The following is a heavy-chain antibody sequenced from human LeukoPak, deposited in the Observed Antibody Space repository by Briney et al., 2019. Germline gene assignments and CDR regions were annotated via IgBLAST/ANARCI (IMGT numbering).Heavy chain of an antibody. CDR1: GVSISSNY. CDR2: IYYSGST. V-gene: IGHV4-59*12. Sequence: SSETLSLTCTVSGVSISSNYWSWVRQPPGKGLEWIGYIYYSGSTNYNPSLKSRVTISVDTSKNQFSLKLSSVTAADTAVYYCASWIAVATYFDYWGQGTLVTVSS. CDR3: ASWIAVATYFDY. J-gene: IGHJ4*02. D-gene: IGHD6-19*01.